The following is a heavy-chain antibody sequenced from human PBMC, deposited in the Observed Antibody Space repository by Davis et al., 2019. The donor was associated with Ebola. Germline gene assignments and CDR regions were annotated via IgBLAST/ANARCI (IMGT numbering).Heavy chain of an antibody. CDR1: GGTFSSDG. CDR2: IIPIVGIA. Sequence: AASVKVSCQASGGTFSSDGISWVRQAPGQGLEWMGRIIPIVGIANYAPKFQGRVTITADKSTSTANMEVNSLRSEDTAVYYCARGGTWNLDYGMDVWGQGTTVTVSS. J-gene: IGHJ6*02. V-gene: IGHV1-69*04. CDR3: ARGGTWNLDYGMDV. D-gene: IGHD1-1*01.